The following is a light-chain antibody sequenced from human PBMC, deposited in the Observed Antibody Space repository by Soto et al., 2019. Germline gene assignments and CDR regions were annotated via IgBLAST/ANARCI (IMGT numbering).Light chain of an antibody. CDR3: QQLNSYPPT. Sequence: IQLTESASSLSASVGDRVTITYRASQGISSYLAWYQQKPGKAPKVLIYAASDLQSGVPSRFSGSGSGTDFTLICSSMPPKDFATEYCQQLNSYPPTFGGGNKVVI. V-gene: IGKV1-9*01. J-gene: IGKJ3*01. CDR2: AAS. CDR1: QGISSY.